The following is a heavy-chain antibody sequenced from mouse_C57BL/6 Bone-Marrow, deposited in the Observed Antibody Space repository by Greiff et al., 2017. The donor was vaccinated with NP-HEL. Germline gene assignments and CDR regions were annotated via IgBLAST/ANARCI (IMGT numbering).Heavy chain of an antibody. J-gene: IGHJ3*01. CDR1: GYTFTSYG. Sequence: VKLQQSGAELARPGASVKLSCKASGYTFTSYGISWVKQSTGQGLEWIGEIYPRSGNTYYNEKFKGKATLTADKSSSTAYMELRSLTSEDSAVYFCARERDGAYWGQGTLVTVSA. D-gene: IGHD3-3*01. V-gene: IGHV1-81*01. CDR2: IYPRSGNT. CDR3: ARERDGAY.